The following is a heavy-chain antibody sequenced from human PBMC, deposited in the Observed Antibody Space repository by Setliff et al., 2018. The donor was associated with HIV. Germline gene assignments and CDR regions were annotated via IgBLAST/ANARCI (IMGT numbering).Heavy chain of an antibody. Sequence: GGSLRLSCAASGFTFSNAWMNWVRQAPGKGLEWVGRIKSNTDGGTTDYAAPVKGRFTISRDDSKNTLYLQMYSLKTEDTALYFCTTDEVAVGSIDYWGQGTLVTVSS. CDR3: TTDEVAVGSIDY. V-gene: IGHV3-15*07. J-gene: IGHJ4*02. CDR1: GFTFSNAW. CDR2: IKSNTDGGTT. D-gene: IGHD6-19*01.